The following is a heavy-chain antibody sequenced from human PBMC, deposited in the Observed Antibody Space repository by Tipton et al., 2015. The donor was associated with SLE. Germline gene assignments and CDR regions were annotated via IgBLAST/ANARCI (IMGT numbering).Heavy chain of an antibody. CDR2: INHSGST. J-gene: IGHJ5*02. V-gene: IGHV4-34*01. CDR3: AGAPSGGSSIAARPNWFDP. CDR1: GGSFSGYY. D-gene: IGHD6-6*01. Sequence: TLSLTCAVYGGSFSGYYWSRIRQPPGKGLEWSGEINHSGSTNYNPSLKSRVTISVDTSKNQFSLKLSSVTAADTAVYYCAGAPSGGSSIAARPNWFDPWGQGTLVTVSS.